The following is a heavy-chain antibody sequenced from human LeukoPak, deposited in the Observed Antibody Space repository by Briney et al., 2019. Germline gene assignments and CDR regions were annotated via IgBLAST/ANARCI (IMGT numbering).Heavy chain of an antibody. J-gene: IGHJ5*02. CDR1: GFTFSSYG. CDR2: LNARATSP. Sequence: GRSLRLSCAASGFTFSSYGMHWVRQAPGKGLEWVAVLNARATSPHYADSVKGRFTISRDNSKNTLYLQMDRLRAEDTAVYYCAKEAWFGELALDRWGQGTLVTVSS. D-gene: IGHD3-10*01. V-gene: IGHV3-33*06. CDR3: AKEAWFGELALDR.